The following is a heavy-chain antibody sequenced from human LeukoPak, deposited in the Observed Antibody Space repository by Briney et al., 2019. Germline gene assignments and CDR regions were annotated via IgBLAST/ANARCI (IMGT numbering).Heavy chain of an antibody. D-gene: IGHD6-19*01. CDR3: ARGLLGIAVAGADY. Sequence: PAGTLSLTCAVSGVSISSSNWGSWVRQPPGKGLAWIGEIYHSGRTNYTPSRKSRVTISVHKSKHQFPLKLSSVTAADTAVYYCARGLLGIAVAGADYWGQGTLVTVSS. J-gene: IGHJ4*02. CDR2: IYHSGRT. CDR1: GVSISSSNW. V-gene: IGHV4-4*02.